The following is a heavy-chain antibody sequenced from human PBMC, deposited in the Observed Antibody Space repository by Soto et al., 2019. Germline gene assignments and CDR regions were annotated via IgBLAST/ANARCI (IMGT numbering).Heavy chain of an antibody. CDR1: GASISGFY. D-gene: IGHD1-1*01. J-gene: IGHJ5*02. CDR2: IYATGTT. CDR3: VRDGTKTLRDWFDP. Sequence: TSETLSLTCTVSGASISGFYWSWIRKSAGKGLEWVGRIYATGTTDYNPSLKSRVMMSVDTSKKQFSLKLRSVTAADTAVYYCVRDGTKTLRDWFDPWGQGISVTVSS. V-gene: IGHV4-4*07.